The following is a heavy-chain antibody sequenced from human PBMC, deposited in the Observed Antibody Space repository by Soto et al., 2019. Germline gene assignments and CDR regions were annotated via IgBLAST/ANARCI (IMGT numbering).Heavy chain of an antibody. CDR3: ARDPKFRYSSSWYERPYYYYYGMDV. J-gene: IGHJ6*02. D-gene: IGHD6-13*01. CDR2: INPNSGGT. V-gene: IGHV1-2*04. CDR1: GYTFTGYY. Sequence: GASVKVSCKASGYTFTGYYMHWVRQAPGQGLEWMGWINPNSGGTNYAQKLQGWVTMTRDTSISTAYMELSRLRSDDTAVYYCARDPKFRYSSSWYERPYYYYYGMDVWGQGTTVTVSS.